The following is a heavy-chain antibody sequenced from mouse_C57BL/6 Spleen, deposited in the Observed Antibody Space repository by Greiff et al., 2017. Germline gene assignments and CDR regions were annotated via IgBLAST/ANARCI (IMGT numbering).Heavy chain of an antibody. CDR3: AREDYSKGGFAY. CDR1: GYTFTSYW. CDR2: IDPSDSET. D-gene: IGHD2-5*01. J-gene: IGHJ3*01. V-gene: IGHV1-52*01. Sequence: VQLQQPGAELVRPGSSVKLSCKASGYTFTSYWMHWVKQRPIQGLEWIGNIDPSDSETHYNQKFKDKATLTVDKSSSTAYMQLSSLTSEDSAVYYCAREDYSKGGFAYWGQGTLVTVSA.